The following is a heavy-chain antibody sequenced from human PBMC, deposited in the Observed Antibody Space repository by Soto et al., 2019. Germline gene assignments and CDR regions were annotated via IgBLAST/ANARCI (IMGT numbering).Heavy chain of an antibody. J-gene: IGHJ3*02. CDR1: GSTFFSDYY. V-gene: IGHV3-11*01. Sequence: VGSLRLSCAASGSTFFSDYYMTWIRQAPGKGLEWVSSISSSGDYTYYADSLKGRFTISRDNAKKSLFLQVNSLRAEDTAVYYCARETPDKSFDIWGQGTMVTVSS. D-gene: IGHD3-22*01. CDR2: ISSSGDYT. CDR3: ARETPDKSFDI.